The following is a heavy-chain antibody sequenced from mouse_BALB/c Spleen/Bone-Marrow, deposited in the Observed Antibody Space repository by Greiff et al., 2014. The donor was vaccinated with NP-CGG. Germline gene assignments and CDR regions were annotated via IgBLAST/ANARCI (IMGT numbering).Heavy chain of an antibody. CDR3: ARVRNWADY. CDR1: GYAFSSYW. V-gene: IGHV1-80*01. D-gene: IGHD4-1*01. CDR2: IYPGDGDT. Sequence: VQLVESGAELVRPGSSVKISCKASGYAFSSYWMNWVKQRPGQGLEWIGQIYPGDGDTNYNGKFKGKATLTADKSSSTAYMQLSSLTSEDSAVYFCARVRNWADYWGQGTTPTVSS. J-gene: IGHJ2*01.